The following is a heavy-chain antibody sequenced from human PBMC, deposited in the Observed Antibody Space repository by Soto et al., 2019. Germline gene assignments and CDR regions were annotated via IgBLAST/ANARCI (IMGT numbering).Heavy chain of an antibody. CDR1: GGSISSGGYY. D-gene: IGHD6-19*01. V-gene: IGHV4-39*07. CDR3: ARGIAVAVAFDI. Sequence: PSETLSLTCTVSGGSISSGGYYWSWIRQHPGKGLEWIGEVNHSGSTNYNPSLKSRVTISVDTSKNQFSLKLSSVTAADTAVYYCARGIAVAVAFDIWGQGTMVTVSS. CDR2: VNHSGST. J-gene: IGHJ3*02.